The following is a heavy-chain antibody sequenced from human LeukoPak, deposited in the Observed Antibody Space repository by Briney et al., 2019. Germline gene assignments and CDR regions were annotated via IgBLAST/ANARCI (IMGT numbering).Heavy chain of an antibody. D-gene: IGHD4-11*01. V-gene: IGHV3-53*05. Sequence: GGSLRLSCAASGFTVSSNYMSWVRQAPGKGLEWVSVIYSAGSTYYADSVKGRFTISRDNSKNTLYLQMNSLRAEDTAVYYCAKVFTVTASEDCWGQGTLITVSS. J-gene: IGHJ4*02. CDR3: AKVFTVTASEDC. CDR1: GFTVSSNY. CDR2: IYSAGST.